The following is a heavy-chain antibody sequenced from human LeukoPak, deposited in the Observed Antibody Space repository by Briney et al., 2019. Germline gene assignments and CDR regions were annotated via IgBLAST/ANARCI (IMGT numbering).Heavy chain of an antibody. CDR2: ISWNSGSI. J-gene: IGHJ4*02. D-gene: IGHD6-13*01. V-gene: IGHV3-9*01. Sequence: GGSLRLSCAASRFTFDDYAMHWVRQAPGKGLEWVSGISWNSGSIGYADSVKGRFTISRDNAKNTLYLQMNSLRAEDTAVYYCARGTYSSSRDYWGQGTLVTVSS. CDR3: ARGTYSSSRDY. CDR1: RFTFDDYA.